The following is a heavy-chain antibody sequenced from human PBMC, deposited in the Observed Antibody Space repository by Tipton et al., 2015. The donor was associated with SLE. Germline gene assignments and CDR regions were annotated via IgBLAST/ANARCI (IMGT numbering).Heavy chain of an antibody. CDR2: IYYSGST. Sequence: GLVKPSETLSLTCTVSGGSISSHYWSWIRQPPGKGLEWIGYIYYSGSTNYNPSLKSRVTISVDKSKNQFSLKLSSVTAADTAVYYCASGHSSSWSYWGQGTLVTVSS. V-gene: IGHV4-59*11. J-gene: IGHJ4*02. CDR1: GGSISSHY. CDR3: ASGHSSSWSY. D-gene: IGHD6-13*01.